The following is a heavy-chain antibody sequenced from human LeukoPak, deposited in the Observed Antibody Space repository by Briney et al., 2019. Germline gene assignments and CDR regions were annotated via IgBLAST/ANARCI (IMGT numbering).Heavy chain of an antibody. CDR3: ARGEGGLAAHTFDY. J-gene: IGHJ4*02. CDR1: GGSISSSSYY. Sequence: SETLSLTCTVSGGSISSSSYYWSWIRQPPGKGLEWIGEINHSGSTNYNPSLKSRVTISVDTSKNQFSLKLSSVTAADTAVYYCARGEGGLAAHTFDYWGQGTLVTVSS. D-gene: IGHD6-6*01. V-gene: IGHV4-39*07. CDR2: INHSGST.